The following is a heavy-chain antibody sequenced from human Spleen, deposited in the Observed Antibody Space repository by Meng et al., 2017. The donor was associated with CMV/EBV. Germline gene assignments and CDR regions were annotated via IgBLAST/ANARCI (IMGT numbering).Heavy chain of an antibody. CDR1: GFTFSSYG. V-gene: IGHV3-7*01. D-gene: IGHD3-3*01. Sequence: GESLKISCAASGFTFSSYGMSWVRQAPGKGLEWVANIKQDGSEKYYVDSVKGRFTISRDNAKNSLYLQMNSLRAEDTAVYYCAREMTGSDYDFWSGYSHDYYYGMDVWGQGTTVTVSS. J-gene: IGHJ6*02. CDR2: IKQDGSEK. CDR3: AREMTGSDYDFWSGYSHDYYYGMDV.